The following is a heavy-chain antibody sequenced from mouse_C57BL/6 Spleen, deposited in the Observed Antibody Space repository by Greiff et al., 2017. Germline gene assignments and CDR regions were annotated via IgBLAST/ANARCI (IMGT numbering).Heavy chain of an antibody. V-gene: IGHV1-80*01. D-gene: IGHD4-1*01. Sequence: VQLQQSGAELVKPGASVKISCKASGYAFSSYWMNWVKQRPGKGLEWIGQIYPGDGDTNYTGKFKGKATLTADKSSSTAYMQLRSLTSEDSAVYVCARSHWEVEDYFDYWGQGTTLTVSS. CDR2: IYPGDGDT. CDR3: ARSHWEVEDYFDY. CDR1: GYAFSSYW. J-gene: IGHJ2*01.